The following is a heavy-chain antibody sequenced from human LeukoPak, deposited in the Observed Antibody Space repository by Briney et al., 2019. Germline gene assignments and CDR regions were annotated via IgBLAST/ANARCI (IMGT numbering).Heavy chain of an antibody. J-gene: IGHJ4*02. CDR1: GDSISNDHY. D-gene: IGHD6-19*01. CDR3: ARAYTKTTGLAVPWGA. V-gene: IGHV4-38-2*01. CDR2: INHYGTA. Sequence: SETLSLTCAVSGDSISNDHYWGWIRQPPAKGLEWNGSINHYGTAYYNPSLKSHDLIPVDTSKNQFSLKLISVTATDTAVYYCARAYTKTTGLAVPWGAWGQGTLITVSS.